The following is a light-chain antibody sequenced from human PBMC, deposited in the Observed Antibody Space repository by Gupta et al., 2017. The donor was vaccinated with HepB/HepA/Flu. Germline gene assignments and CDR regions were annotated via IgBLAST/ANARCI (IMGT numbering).Light chain of an antibody. V-gene: IGLV2-14*03. CDR2: DVS. CDR1: SSDVGGYNY. CDR3: SSYTTSSTRV. Sequence: QSALTQPASVSGSPGQSITISCTGTSSDVGGYNYVSWYQQHPGKAPKLMIYDVSNRPSGVSNRFSGSNSGTTASLTISGLQAEDEADYYCSSYTTSSTRVFGGGTKLTVL. J-gene: IGLJ3*02.